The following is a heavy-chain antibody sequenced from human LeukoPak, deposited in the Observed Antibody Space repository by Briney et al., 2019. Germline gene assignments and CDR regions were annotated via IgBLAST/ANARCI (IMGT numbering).Heavy chain of an antibody. V-gene: IGHV1-46*01. CDR1: GYTFTSYY. CDR2: INPSGGST. Sequence: ASVKVSCKASGYTFTSYYMHWVRQAPGQGLEWMGIINPSGGSTSYAQKFQGRVTMTRDTSTSTVYMELSSLRSEDTAVYYCARSIGTTVTADDYYYGMDVWGQGTTDTVSS. CDR3: ARSIGTTVTADDYYYGMDV. D-gene: IGHD4-11*01. J-gene: IGHJ6*02.